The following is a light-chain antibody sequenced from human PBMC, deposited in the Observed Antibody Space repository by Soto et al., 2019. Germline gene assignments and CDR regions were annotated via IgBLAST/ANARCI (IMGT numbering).Light chain of an antibody. CDR2: GSS. J-gene: IGKJ1*01. Sequence: EILMAQSPATLSVSPVERATLSCRPSQSVISHLAWHQQKPGPAPRLLIYGSSTRATDIPTRFSGSGSGTEFTLTISSLQSEDVAIYYCHRYKHRTPETFGQGTKVDIK. V-gene: IGKV3D-15*01. CDR1: QSVISH. CDR3: HRYKHRTPET.